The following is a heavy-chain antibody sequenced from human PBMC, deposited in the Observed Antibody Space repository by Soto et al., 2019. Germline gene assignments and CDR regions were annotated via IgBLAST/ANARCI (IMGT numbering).Heavy chain of an antibody. Sequence: QVQLVQSGAEVKKPGASVKVSCKASGYTFTSYGISWVRQAPGQGLEWMGWISAYNGNTNYAQKLQGRVTMTTDTYTSAAYMELRNLRTYDTAVYYCARDKADGSGSYYCPWCQGTPVTVSS. D-gene: IGHD3-10*01. CDR3: ARDKADGSGSYYCP. J-gene: IGHJ5*02. CDR1: GYTFTSYG. V-gene: IGHV1-18*01. CDR2: ISAYNGNT.